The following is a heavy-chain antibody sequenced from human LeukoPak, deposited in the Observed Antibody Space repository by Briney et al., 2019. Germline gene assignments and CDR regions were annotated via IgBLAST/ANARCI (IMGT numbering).Heavy chain of an antibody. Sequence: ASVKVSCRASGYNFNTYGITWVRQAPGQGLQWMGWISAYNGDRNYAQNLQGRVTMTTDTSTNTAYIELRSLRSDDTAVYYCARDFDFTAAGMPLDFWGQGTLVSVSS. CDR3: ARDFDFTAAGMPLDF. J-gene: IGHJ4*02. CDR2: ISAYNGDR. CDR1: GYNFNTYG. V-gene: IGHV1-18*01. D-gene: IGHD6-13*01.